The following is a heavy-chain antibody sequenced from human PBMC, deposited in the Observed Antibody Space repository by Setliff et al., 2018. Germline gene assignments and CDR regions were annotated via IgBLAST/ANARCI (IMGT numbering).Heavy chain of an antibody. CDR2: IYHNGVT. D-gene: IGHD2-8*02. CDR3: TVYNTGSSKDHY. J-gene: IGHJ4*02. CDR1: SDSSGSIGSGDSS. Sequence: PSETLSLTCTVSSDSSGSIGSGDSSWNWIRQPPGKGLEWIGCIYHNGVTYYNPSLKRRVTISVDRSKNQFSLNLSSMTAADTAVYYCTVYNTGSSKDHYWGQGTPVTVSS. V-gene: IGHV4-30-2*01.